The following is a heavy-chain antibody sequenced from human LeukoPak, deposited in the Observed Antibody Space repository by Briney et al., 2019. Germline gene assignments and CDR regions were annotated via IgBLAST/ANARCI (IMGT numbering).Heavy chain of an antibody. CDR3: ARLGVLLWFGELFPDAFYI. D-gene: IGHD3-10*01. CDR2: ISYDGSNK. V-gene: IGHV3-30*03. J-gene: IGHJ3*02. Sequence: GGSPRLSCAASGFTFSSYGMHWVRQAPGKGLEWVAFISYDGSNKYYADSVKGRFTISRDNSKNTLYLQMNSLRAEDTAVYYCARLGVLLWFGELFPDAFYIWGQGTIVTVSS. CDR1: GFTFSSYG.